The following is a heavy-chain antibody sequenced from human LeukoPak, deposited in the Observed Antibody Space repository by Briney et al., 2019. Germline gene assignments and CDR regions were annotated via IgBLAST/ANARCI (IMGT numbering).Heavy chain of an antibody. V-gene: IGHV3-21*01. CDR2: ISSSSSYI. J-gene: IGHJ3*02. Sequence: VGSLRLSCVASGFTFSSYSMNWVRQAPGKGLEWVSSISSSSSYIYYADSVKGRFTISRDNAKNSLYLQMNSLRAEDTAVYYCARDRSGYDSRGSDAFDIWGQGTMVTVSS. D-gene: IGHD5-12*01. CDR1: GFTFSSYS. CDR3: ARDRSGYDSRGSDAFDI.